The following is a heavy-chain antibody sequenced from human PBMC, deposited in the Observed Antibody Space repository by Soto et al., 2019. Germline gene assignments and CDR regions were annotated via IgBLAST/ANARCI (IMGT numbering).Heavy chain of an antibody. CDR3: ARGLAATDI. J-gene: IGHJ4*02. CDR1: GHTFTGYG. CDR2: ITVYNGIT. Sequence: GASVKVSCKASGHTFTGYGISWVRQAPGQGLEWMGWITVYNGITDYAKKFQGRVTMTTDKSTNTAYMFLASLRPDDTAVYYCARGLAATDIWGQGTLVTVPS. D-gene: IGHD2-15*01. V-gene: IGHV1-18*04.